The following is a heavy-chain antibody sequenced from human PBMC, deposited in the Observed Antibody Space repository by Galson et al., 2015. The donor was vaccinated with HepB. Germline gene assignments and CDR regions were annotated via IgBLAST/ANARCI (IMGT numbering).Heavy chain of an antibody. CDR2: VDPEDGET. J-gene: IGHJ6*02. D-gene: IGHD7-27*01. CDR1: GYTFTDYY. V-gene: IGHV1-69-2*01. Sequence: VKVSCKVSGYTFTDYYMHWVQQAPGKGLEWMGLVDPEDGETIYAEKFQGRVTITADTSTDTAYMELSSLRSEDTAVYYCATGAGKPGEINYYYYGMDVWGQGTTVTVSS. CDR3: ATGAGKPGEINYYYYGMDV.